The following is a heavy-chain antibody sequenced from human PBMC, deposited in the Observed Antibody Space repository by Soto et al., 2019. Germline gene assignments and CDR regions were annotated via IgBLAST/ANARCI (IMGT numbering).Heavy chain of an antibody. CDR2: IKQDGSEK. V-gene: IGHV3-7*01. CDR3: ARDEGYDILTGYYTPQRFDY. D-gene: IGHD3-9*01. J-gene: IGHJ4*02. CDR1: GFTFSSYW. Sequence: GGSLRLSCAVSGFTFSSYWMSWVRQAPGKGLEWLANIKQDGSEKYYVDSVKGRFTISRDNAKNSLYLQMNSLRAEDTAVYYCARDEGYDILTGYYTPQRFDYWGQGSLVTVSS.